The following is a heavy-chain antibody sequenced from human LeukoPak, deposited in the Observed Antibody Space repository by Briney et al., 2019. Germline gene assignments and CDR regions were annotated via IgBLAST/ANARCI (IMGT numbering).Heavy chain of an antibody. CDR1: GFTSSSYA. Sequence: GGSLRLSCAASGFTSSSYAMHWVRQAPGKGLEWVAVISYDGSNKYYADSVKGRFTISRDNSKNTLYLQMNSLRAENTAVYYCASATYYYDSSGYYPLDDYWGQGTLVTVSS. V-gene: IGHV3-30*04. D-gene: IGHD3-22*01. CDR2: ISYDGSNK. CDR3: ASATYYYDSSGYYPLDDY. J-gene: IGHJ4*02.